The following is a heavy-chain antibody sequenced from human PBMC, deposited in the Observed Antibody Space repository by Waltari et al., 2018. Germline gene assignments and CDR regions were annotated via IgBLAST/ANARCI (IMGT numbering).Heavy chain of an antibody. CDR3: ACLRVVPPGRNYYYLAMDV. CDR2: INDVGRT. CDR1: GGSLSGYY. J-gene: IGHJ6*02. D-gene: IGHD2-15*01. V-gene: IGHV4-34*02. Sequence: QVQLQEWGAGLLKPSETLSLTCSVSGGSLSGYYWSWVRQSPGKGLEWIGEINDVGRTKYNPSLKGRVTMSLDMAKGQFSLTVMSATAADTALYYWACLRVVPPGRNYYYLAMDVWGPGTTVIVSS.